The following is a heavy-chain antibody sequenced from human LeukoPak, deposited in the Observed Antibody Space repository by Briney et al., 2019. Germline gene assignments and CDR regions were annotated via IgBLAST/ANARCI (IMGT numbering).Heavy chain of an antibody. Sequence: SVKVSCKASGGTFSSYAISWVRQAPGQGLEWMGGIIPIFGTANYAQKFQGRVTITADESTSTAYMELSSLRSEDTAVYYCARRVISRVYYYYGMDVWGQGTTVTVSS. V-gene: IGHV1-69*13. CDR3: ARRVISRVYYYYGMDV. D-gene: IGHD2/OR15-2a*01. CDR1: GGTFSSYA. CDR2: IIPIFGTA. J-gene: IGHJ6*02.